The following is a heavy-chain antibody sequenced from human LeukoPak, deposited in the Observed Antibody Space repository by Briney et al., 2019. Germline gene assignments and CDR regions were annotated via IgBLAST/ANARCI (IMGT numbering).Heavy chain of an antibody. CDR3: ARVGRERRWGSAYNWFDP. CDR2: IYYSGST. Sequence: SETLSLTCTVSGGSISSGDYYWSWIRQPPGKGLEWIGYIYYSGSTYYNPSLKSRVTISVDTSKNQFSLKLSSVTAADTAVYYCARVGRERRWGSAYNWFDPWGQGTLVTVSS. CDR1: GGSISSGDYY. V-gene: IGHV4-30-4*01. D-gene: IGHD1-1*01. J-gene: IGHJ5*02.